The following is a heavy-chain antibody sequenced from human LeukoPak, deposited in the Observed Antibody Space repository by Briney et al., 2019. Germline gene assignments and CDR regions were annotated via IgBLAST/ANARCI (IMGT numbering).Heavy chain of an antibody. V-gene: IGHV3-23*01. J-gene: IGHJ4*02. CDR3: ARGSAAAVFGYFDY. CDR1: GFTFSSYA. Sequence: GGSLRLSCAASGFTFSSYAMSWVRQAPGKGLEWVSAISGSGGNTYYTDSVKGRFTISRDNSKNTLYLQMNSLRAEDTAVYYCARGSAAAVFGYFDYWGQGTLVTVSS. CDR2: ISGSGGNT. D-gene: IGHD6-13*01.